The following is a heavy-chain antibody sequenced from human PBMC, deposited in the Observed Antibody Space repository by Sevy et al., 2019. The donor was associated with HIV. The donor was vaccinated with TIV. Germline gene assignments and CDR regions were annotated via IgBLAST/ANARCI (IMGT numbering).Heavy chain of an antibody. CDR1: GGSISSYY. Sequence: SETLSLTCTVSGGSISSYYWSWIRQPTGKGLEWIGRIYTSGSTNYNPSLKSRVTMSVDTSKNQFSLKLSSVTAADTAVYYCARDWGERITIFGVVKDYYYYGMDVWGQGTTVTVSS. CDR3: ARDWGERITIFGVVKDYYYYGMDV. J-gene: IGHJ6*02. D-gene: IGHD3-3*01. V-gene: IGHV4-4*07. CDR2: IYTSGST.